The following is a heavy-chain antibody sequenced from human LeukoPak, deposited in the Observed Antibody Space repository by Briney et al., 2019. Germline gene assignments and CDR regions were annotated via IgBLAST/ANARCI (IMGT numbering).Heavy chain of an antibody. J-gene: IGHJ3*02. V-gene: IGHV3-66*01. CDR1: GFTVSSNY. CDR3: ARDALDI. CDR2: IYSGGTT. Sequence: PGGSLRLSCAASGFTVSSNYMSWVRQAPGKGLEWVSVIYSGGTTFYADSVKGRFTISRANSRNTLYLQMNSLRAEDTAVYYCARDALDIWGQGTMVTVSS.